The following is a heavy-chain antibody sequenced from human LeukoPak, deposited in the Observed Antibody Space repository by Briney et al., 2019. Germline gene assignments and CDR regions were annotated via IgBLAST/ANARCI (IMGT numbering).Heavy chain of an antibody. CDR1: GFSFSNAW. CDR2: IKSRTDGGTP. D-gene: IGHD3-10*01. V-gene: IGHV3-15*01. Sequence: GGSLRLSCAASGFSFSNAWMSWVRQAPGKGLEWVGRIKSRTDGGTPDYAAPVKGRFTILRDDSKNTLYLQMNSLKTEDTAVYYCTTCPPLLAGSDFDYWGQGTLVTVSS. CDR3: TTCPPLLAGSDFDY. J-gene: IGHJ4*02.